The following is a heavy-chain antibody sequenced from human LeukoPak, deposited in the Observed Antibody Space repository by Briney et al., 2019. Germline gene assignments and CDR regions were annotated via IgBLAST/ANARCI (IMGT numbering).Heavy chain of an antibody. CDR1: GYTFTSYD. CDR3: ARELGDSGYDFGWFDP. CDR2: MNPNSGNT. J-gene: IGHJ5*02. Sequence: ASVKVSCKASGYTFTSYDINWVRQATGQGLEWMGWMNPNSGNTGYAQKFQERVTITRDMSTSTAYMELSSLRSEDTAVYYCARELGDSGYDFGWFDPWGQGTLVTVSS. V-gene: IGHV1-8*03. D-gene: IGHD5-12*01.